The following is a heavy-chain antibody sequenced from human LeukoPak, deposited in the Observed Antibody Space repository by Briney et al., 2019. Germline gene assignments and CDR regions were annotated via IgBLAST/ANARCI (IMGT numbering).Heavy chain of an antibody. V-gene: IGHV3-33*01. CDR2: IWYDGSNK. J-gene: IGHJ3*02. Sequence: GGSLRLSCAASGFTFSSYGMHWVRQAPGKGLEWVAVIWYDGSNKYYADSVKGRFTISRDNSKNTLYLQMNSLRAEDTAVYYCARVSGAAYNWNNMDAFDIWGQGTMVTVSS. CDR1: GFTFSSYG. CDR3: ARVSGAAYNWNNMDAFDI. D-gene: IGHD1-1*01.